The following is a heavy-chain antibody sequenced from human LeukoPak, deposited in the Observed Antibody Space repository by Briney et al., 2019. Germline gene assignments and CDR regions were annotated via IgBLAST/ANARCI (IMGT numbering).Heavy chain of an antibody. CDR1: NYTFTAYG. V-gene: IGHV1-18*01. CDR3: ARASSGSYLDYFDY. J-gene: IGHJ4*02. D-gene: IGHD1-26*01. Sequence: GASVRVSCKASNYTFTAYGISWVRQAPGQGLEWMGWISAYNGNTNYEQTLQGRVTMTTDTSTSTAYMELRSLRSDDTAVYYCARASSGSYLDYFDYWGQGTLVTVSS. CDR2: ISAYNGNT.